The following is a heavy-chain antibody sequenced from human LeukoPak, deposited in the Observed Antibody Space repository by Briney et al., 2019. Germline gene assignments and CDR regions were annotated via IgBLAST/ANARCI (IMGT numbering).Heavy chain of an antibody. CDR1: GGTFSSYA. J-gene: IGHJ6*02. D-gene: IGHD5-12*01. V-gene: IGHV1-69*13. CDR3: ARGGVDIVATKNYYYYGMDV. Sequence: ASVKVSCTASGGTFSSYAISWVRQAPGQGLEWMGGIIPIFGTANYAQKFQGRVTITADESTSTAYMELSSLRSEDTAVYYCARGGVDIVATKNYYYYGMDVWGQGTTVTVSS. CDR2: IIPIFGTA.